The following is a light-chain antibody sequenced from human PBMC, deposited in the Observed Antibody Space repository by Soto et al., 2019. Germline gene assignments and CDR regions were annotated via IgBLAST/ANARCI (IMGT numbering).Light chain of an antibody. V-gene: IGKV3-20*01. CDR3: HQYGSSPPYT. CDR2: GAS. Sequence: IVLTKSPGTLSLSPGARATLSCRASQSVSSSYLAWYQQKPGQAPRLLIYGASSRATGIPDRFSGSGSGTDFTLTISRLEPEDFAVYYCHQYGSSPPYTFGQGTKLEIK. CDR1: QSVSSSY. J-gene: IGKJ2*01.